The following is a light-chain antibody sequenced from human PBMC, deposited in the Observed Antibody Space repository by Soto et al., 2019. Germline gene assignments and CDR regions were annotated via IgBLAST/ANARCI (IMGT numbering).Light chain of an antibody. V-gene: IGLV1-51*01. J-gene: IGLJ3*02. Sequence: QSVLTQPPSMSAAPGQMVAISCSGTSSNIGDNSVSWYQHFPGTAPKVLIYDNNRRPSGIPDRFSGSKSGTSATLTIIGLQTGDEADYYCETWDSALSAGVFGGGTKVTVL. CDR3: ETWDSALSAGV. CDR1: SSNIGDNS. CDR2: DNN.